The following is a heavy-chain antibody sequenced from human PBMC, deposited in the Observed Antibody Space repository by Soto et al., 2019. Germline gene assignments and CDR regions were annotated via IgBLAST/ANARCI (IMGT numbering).Heavy chain of an antibody. D-gene: IGHD4-17*01. CDR3: AKVYGPMTTVTTHDY. CDR1: GFTFSSYA. J-gene: IGHJ4*02. V-gene: IGHV3-23*01. CDR2: ISGSGGST. Sequence: PGGSLRLSCAASGFTFSSYAMSWVRQAPGKGLEWVSAISGSGGSTYYADSVKGRFTISRDNSKNTLYLQMNSLRAEDTAVYYCAKVYGPMTTVTTHDYWGQGTLVTVSS.